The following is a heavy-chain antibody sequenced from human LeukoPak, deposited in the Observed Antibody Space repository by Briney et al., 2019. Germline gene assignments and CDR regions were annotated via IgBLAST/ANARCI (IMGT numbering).Heavy chain of an antibody. J-gene: IGHJ4*02. CDR2: ISSSSGYI. CDR3: ARDIAVAGTGPDY. D-gene: IGHD6-19*01. Sequence: GGSLRLSCAASGFTFSIYSINWVRQAPGKGLEWVSSISSSSGYIFYADSVKGRFTISRDNAKNSLYLQMNSLRPEDTAVYYCARDIAVAGTGPDYWGQGTLVTVSS. CDR1: GFTFSIYS. V-gene: IGHV3-21*01.